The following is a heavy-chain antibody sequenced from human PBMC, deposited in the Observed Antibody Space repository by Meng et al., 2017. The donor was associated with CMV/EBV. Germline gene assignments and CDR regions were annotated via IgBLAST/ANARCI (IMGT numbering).Heavy chain of an antibody. V-gene: IGHV5-51*01. CDR1: GYSFTSYW. J-gene: IGHJ4*02. CDR3: ARRGLEWPRDPNYYFDY. Sequence: KVSCKGSGYSFTSYWIGWVRQMPGKGLEWMGIIYPGDSDTRYSPSFQGQVTISADKSISTAYLQWSSLKASDTAMYYCARRGLEWPRDPNYYFDYRGQGTLVTVSS. CDR2: IYPGDSDT. D-gene: IGHD1-1*01.